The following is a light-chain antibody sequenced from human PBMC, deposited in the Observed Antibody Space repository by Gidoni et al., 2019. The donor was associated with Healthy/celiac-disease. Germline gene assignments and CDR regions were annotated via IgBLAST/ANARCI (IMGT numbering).Light chain of an antibody. V-gene: IGKV3-15*01. CDR3: QQYNNWPRT. J-gene: IGKJ2*01. CDR2: GAS. CDR1: QSVSSN. Sequence: EIVMTQSPATLSVSPGERATLPCRASQSVSSNLAWYQQKPGQAPRLLIYGASTRATGIPARFSGSGSGTAFTLTTISLQSEDFAVYYCQQYNNWPRTFGQGTKLEIK.